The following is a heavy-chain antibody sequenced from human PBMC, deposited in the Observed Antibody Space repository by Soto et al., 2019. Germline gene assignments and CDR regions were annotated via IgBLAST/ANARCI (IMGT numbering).Heavy chain of an antibody. CDR3: ASKMGSKWNDLYSFAY. CDR1: GFTFSSYA. Sequence: EVQLLESGGGLVQPGGSLRLSCAASGFTFSSYAMSWVRQAPGKGREWVSAISGSGGSTYYADSVKGQFTISRDSSKNTMYLQMNSLRAEDTAVYYCASKMGSKWNDLYSFAYWGQGTLVPVS. V-gene: IGHV3-23*01. CDR2: ISGSGGST. J-gene: IGHJ4*02. D-gene: IGHD1-1*01.